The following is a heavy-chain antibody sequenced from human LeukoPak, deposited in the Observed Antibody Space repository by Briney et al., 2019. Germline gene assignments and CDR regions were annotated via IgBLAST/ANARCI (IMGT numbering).Heavy chain of an antibody. V-gene: IGHV4-30-2*01. CDR1: GGSVRSGGYS. J-gene: IGHJ4*02. CDR2: IYHSGST. CDR3: ARRTYYYDSSGYYDY. D-gene: IGHD3-22*01. Sequence: SETLSLTCAVSGGSVRSGGYSWSWIRQPPGKGLEWTGCIYHSGSTYYNSSLKSRVTVSLDRSKNQLSLRLSSVTAADTAVYYCARRTYYYDSSGYYDYWDQGTLVTVSS.